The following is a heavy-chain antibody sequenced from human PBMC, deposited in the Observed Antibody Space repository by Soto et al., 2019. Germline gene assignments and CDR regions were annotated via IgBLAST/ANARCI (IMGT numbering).Heavy chain of an antibody. Sequence: PGESLKISCKGSGYSFTSYLSGWVRQMPGKGLEWMGIIYPGDSDTRYSPSFQGQVTISADKSISTAYLQWSSLKASDTAMYYCARLIAAAGYYYYGMDVWAKGPRSPSP. D-gene: IGHD6-13*01. V-gene: IGHV5-51*01. J-gene: IGHJ6*02. CDR1: GYSFTSYL. CDR2: IYPGDSDT. CDR3: ARLIAAAGYYYYGMDV.